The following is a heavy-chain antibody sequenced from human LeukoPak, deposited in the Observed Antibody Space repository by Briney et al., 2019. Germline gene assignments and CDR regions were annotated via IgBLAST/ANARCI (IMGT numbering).Heavy chain of an antibody. D-gene: IGHD4-17*01. J-gene: IGHJ4*02. CDR2: INPSGGST. Sequence: ASVKVSFKATGYTFTSYYMHWLRQAPGQGLDGMGIINPSGGSTRYPQKFQGRVTMPRDTSTSTVYMELSSLRSEDTAVYYCAGRTSYHSTVTTVYYFDYWGQGTLVTVSS. CDR3: AGRTSYHSTVTTVYYFDY. CDR1: GYTFTSYY. V-gene: IGHV1-46*01.